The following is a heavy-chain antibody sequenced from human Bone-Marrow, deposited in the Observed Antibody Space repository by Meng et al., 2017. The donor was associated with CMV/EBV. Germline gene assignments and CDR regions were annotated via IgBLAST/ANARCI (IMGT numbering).Heavy chain of an antibody. CDR2: ITTGDPRR. CDR3: AKDILRGTTSGAFDY. V-gene: IGHV3-11*01. CDR1: GFSFSDYY. Sequence: GESLKISCAASGFSFSDYYMSWICQAPGKGLEWISHITTGDPRRYYADSVRGRFTISRDNSRKSLYLQMNSLRTEDTALYYCAKDILRGTTSGAFDYWGQGTLVTVSS. J-gene: IGHJ4*02. D-gene: IGHD1-7*01.